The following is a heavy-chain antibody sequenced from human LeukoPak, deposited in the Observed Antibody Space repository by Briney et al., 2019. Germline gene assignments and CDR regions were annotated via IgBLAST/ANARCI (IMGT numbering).Heavy chain of an antibody. D-gene: IGHD4-17*01. Sequence: GESLKISCKGSGYTFTNYWIGWVRQMPGKGLEWMGVIYPGDSDTRYSPSFQGQVTISADKSINTACLQWSSLKASDTAMYYCATLLTTVTPFDYWGQGTLVTVSS. J-gene: IGHJ4*02. CDR1: GYTFTNYW. CDR3: ATLLTTVTPFDY. CDR2: IYPGDSDT. V-gene: IGHV5-51*01.